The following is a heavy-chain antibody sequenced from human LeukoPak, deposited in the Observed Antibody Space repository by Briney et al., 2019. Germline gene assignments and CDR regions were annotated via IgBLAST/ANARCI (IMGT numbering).Heavy chain of an antibody. D-gene: IGHD6-19*01. V-gene: IGHV3-23*01. CDR3: AKDLSPIAEAGPLDY. Sequence: GGSLRLSCAASGFMFRSFAMNWVRQAPGKGLEWVSTISTSDGTTYYADSVKGRFTISRDNSKNTLYLQMNSLRAEDTAVYYCAKDLSPIAEAGPLDYWGQGTLVTVSS. CDR1: GFMFRSFA. J-gene: IGHJ4*02. CDR2: ISTSDGTT.